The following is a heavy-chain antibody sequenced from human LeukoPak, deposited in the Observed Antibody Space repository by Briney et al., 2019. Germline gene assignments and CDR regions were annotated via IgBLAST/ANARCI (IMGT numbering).Heavy chain of an antibody. CDR1: GYSFTSYW. V-gene: IGHV5-51*01. CDR3: ARCPSIAVAGTGFDY. J-gene: IGHJ4*02. D-gene: IGHD6-19*01. CDR2: IYPGDSDT. Sequence: GESLKISCKGSGYSFTSYWIGWVRQMPGKGLEWMVIIYPGDSDTRYSPSFQGQVTISADKSISTAYLQWSSLKASDTAMYYCARCPSIAVAGTGFDYWGQGTLVTVSS.